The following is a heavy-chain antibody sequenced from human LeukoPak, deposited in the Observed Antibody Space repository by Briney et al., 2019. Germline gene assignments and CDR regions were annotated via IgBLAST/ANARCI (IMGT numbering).Heavy chain of an antibody. CDR1: GLSISSSA. Sequence: PGGSLRLSCAASGLSISSSAMSWVRQAPGKGLEWVSAISGSGGSTYYADSVKGRFTISRDNSKNTLYLQMNSLRADDTAIYYCASGRGYYDYWGQGTLVTVSS. J-gene: IGHJ4*02. V-gene: IGHV3-23*01. D-gene: IGHD3-22*01. CDR2: ISGSGGST. CDR3: ASGRGYYDY.